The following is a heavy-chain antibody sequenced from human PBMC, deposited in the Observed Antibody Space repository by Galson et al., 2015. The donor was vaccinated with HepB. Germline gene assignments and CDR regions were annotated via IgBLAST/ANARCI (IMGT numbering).Heavy chain of an antibody. CDR3: ARGLYCGYAETFDY. D-gene: IGHD5-12*01. J-gene: IGHJ4*02. CDR1: GGTFSSYD. V-gene: IGHV1-69*13. CDR2: IIAIFGTA. Sequence: SVKVSCKATGGTFSSYDISWVRQTPGQGLEWMRGIIAIFGTANYAQKFQGRVTITADESTSTAYMELSSLRSEDTAVYYCARGLYCGYAETFDYWGQGTLVTVSS.